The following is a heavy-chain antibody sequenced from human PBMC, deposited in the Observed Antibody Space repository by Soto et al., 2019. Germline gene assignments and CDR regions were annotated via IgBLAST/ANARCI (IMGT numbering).Heavy chain of an antibody. Sequence: ASVKVSCKASGGTFSSYTISWARQAPGQGLEWMGWINPNSGGTNYAQKFQGWVTMTRDTSISTAYMELSRLRSDDTAVYYCARDSSSWSSLYYYYYGMDVWGQGTTVTVSS. CDR2: INPNSGGT. J-gene: IGHJ6*02. CDR3: ARDSSSWSSLYYYYYGMDV. D-gene: IGHD6-13*01. CDR1: GGTFSSYT. V-gene: IGHV1-2*04.